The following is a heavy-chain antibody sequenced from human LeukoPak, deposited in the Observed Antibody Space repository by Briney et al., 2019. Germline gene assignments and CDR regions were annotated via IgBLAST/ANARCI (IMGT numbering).Heavy chain of an antibody. J-gene: IGHJ4*02. CDR1: GGTFSSYA. D-gene: IGHD2-15*01. V-gene: IGHV1-18*01. Sequence: ASVRVSCKASGGTFSSYAISWVRQAPGQGLEWMGWISAYNGNTNYAQKLQGRVTMTTDTSTSTAYMELRSLRSDDTAVYYCARGYELVAFDYWGQGTLVTVSS. CDR2: ISAYNGNT. CDR3: ARGYELVAFDY.